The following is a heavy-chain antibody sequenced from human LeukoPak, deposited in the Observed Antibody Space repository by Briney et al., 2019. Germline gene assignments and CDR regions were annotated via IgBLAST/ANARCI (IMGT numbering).Heavy chain of an antibody. Sequence: GGSLRLSCAASGFTLSRYTMHWVRQAPGKGLESVSAISSSGDSTYYANSVRGRFTISGDNSKNTLYLQMGSLRPEDTAVYFCARGQRAAASFDYWGQGTLVTVSS. CDR3: ARGQRAAASFDY. J-gene: IGHJ4*02. D-gene: IGHD6-13*01. CDR2: ISSSGDST. V-gene: IGHV3-64*01. CDR1: GFTLSRYT.